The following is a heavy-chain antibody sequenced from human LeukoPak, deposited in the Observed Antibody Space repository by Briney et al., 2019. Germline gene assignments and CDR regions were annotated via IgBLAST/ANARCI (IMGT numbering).Heavy chain of an antibody. V-gene: IGHV4-59*08. Sequence: SETLSLTCTVSGGSISSYYWSWIRQPPGKGLEWIGYIYYSGSTNYNPSLKSRVTISVDTSKNQFSLKLSSVTAADTAVYYCARGQGYYYYYMDVWGKGTTVTVSS. J-gene: IGHJ6*03. CDR3: ARGQGYYYYYMDV. CDR1: GGSISSYY. CDR2: IYYSGST.